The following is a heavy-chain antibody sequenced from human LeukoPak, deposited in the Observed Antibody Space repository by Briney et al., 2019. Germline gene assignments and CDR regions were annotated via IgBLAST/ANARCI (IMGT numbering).Heavy chain of an antibody. D-gene: IGHD3-9*01. CDR2: ISDDVSNK. J-gene: IGHJ6*03. V-gene: IGHV3-30*04. CDR3: AKGSKLLVFTRDHYIDV. CDR1: RFTLSSYA. Sequence: GGSLRLSCAASRFTLSSYAMHWVGLAPGNGREWVAVISDDVSNKYYADSVKGRFTNSRDNSKNTLYLQMNSLRAEDTAVDYWAKGSKLLVFTRDHYIDVWGKGTSVTISS.